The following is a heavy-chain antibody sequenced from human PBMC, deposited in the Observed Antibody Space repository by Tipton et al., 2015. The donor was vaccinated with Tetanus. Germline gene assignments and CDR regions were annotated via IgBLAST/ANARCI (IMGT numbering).Heavy chain of an antibody. CDR1: GFTFSMFS. CDR2: ISGSSDSI. V-gene: IGHV3-48*01. D-gene: IGHD6-13*01. J-gene: IGHJ5*02. Sequence: SLRLSCVASGFTFSMFSMNWVRQAPGKGLEWISYISGSSDSIYYADSVKGRFTTFRDNAKSSLYLQMSRLRAEDTAVYYCARGTWLYTSTYHRHWLDPWGQGTLVTVSS. CDR3: ARGTWLYTSTYHRHWLDP.